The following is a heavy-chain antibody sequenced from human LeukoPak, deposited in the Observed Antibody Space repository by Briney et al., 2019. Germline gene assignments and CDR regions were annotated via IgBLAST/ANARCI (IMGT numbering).Heavy chain of an antibody. CDR3: ARDRDSYGHIFDY. V-gene: IGHV4-30-4*01. CDR2: IYYSGST. Sequence: SETLSLTCTVSGGSISSGDYYWSWIRQPPGKGLEWIGYIYYSGSTYYNPSLKSRVTISVDTSKNQFSLKLSSVTAADTAVYYCARDRDSYGHIFDYWGQGTLVTVSS. J-gene: IGHJ4*02. D-gene: IGHD5-18*01. CDR1: GGSISSGDYY.